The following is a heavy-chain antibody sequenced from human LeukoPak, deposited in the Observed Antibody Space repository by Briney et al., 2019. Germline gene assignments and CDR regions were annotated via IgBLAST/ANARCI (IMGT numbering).Heavy chain of an antibody. Sequence: SVKVSCKASGGTFSSYAISWVRQAPGQGLEWMGGIIPIFGTANYAQKFQGGVTITADKSTSTAYMELSSLRSEDTAVYYYARDPKRGWSIPYFDYWGRGTRVTVS. J-gene: IGHJ4*02. D-gene: IGHD2-15*01. V-gene: IGHV1-69*06. CDR1: GGTFSSYA. CDR3: ARDPKRGWSIPYFDY. CDR2: IIPIFGTA.